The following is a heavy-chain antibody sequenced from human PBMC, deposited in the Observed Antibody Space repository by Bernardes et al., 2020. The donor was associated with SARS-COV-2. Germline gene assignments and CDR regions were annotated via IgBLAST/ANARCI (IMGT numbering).Heavy chain of an antibody. D-gene: IGHD1-26*01. CDR1: GGSISSGGYY. V-gene: IGHV4-31*03. J-gene: IGHJ5*02. Sequence: SETLSLTCTVSGGSISSGGYYWSWIRQHPGKGLEWIGYIYYSGSTYYNPSLKSRVSISVDTSKNQFSLKLSSVTAADTAVYSCARESRSHWLDPWGQGTLVTVSS. CDR2: IYYSGST. CDR3: ARESRSHWLDP.